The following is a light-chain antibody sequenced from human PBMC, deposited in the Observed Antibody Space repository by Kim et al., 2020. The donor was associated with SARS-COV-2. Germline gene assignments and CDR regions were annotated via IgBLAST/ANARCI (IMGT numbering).Light chain of an antibody. CDR3: STWDYSLSARWV. J-gene: IGLJ3*02. V-gene: IGLV1-36*01. CDR2: GNS. Sequence: QSALTHEASVSGTVRQKVPLSCTGNSNNVGSYAVGYYQQISHGAPKTVMFGNSLPSGIPDHFSGSKSGTTASLTISGLYPEDEADYYCSTWDYSLSARWVFGGGTQLTVL. CDR1: SNNVGSYA.